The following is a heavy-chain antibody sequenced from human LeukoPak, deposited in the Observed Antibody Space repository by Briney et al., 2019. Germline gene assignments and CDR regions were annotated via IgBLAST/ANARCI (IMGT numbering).Heavy chain of an antibody. CDR3: VKDGTVTTSSGYFDL. J-gene: IGHJ2*01. V-gene: IGHV3-64D*09. D-gene: IGHD4-17*01. CDR1: GFTFSSYA. Sequence: GGSLRLSCAASGFTFSSYAMHWVRQAPGKGLEYVSAISSNGGSTYYADSVKGRFTISRDNSKNTLYLQMSGLRAEDTAVYYCVKDGTVTTSSGYFDLRGRGTLVTVSS. CDR2: ISSNGGST.